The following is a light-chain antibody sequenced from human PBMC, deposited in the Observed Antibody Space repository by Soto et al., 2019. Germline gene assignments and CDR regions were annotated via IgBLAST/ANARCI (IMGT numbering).Light chain of an antibody. V-gene: IGLV2-8*01. CDR3: SSYAGSSNLGV. J-gene: IGLJ3*02. CDR2: EVS. Sequence: QSVLTQPPSASGSPGQSVTISCTGPSSDVGGYNYVSWYQQHPVRAPQLMIYEVSKRPSGVPDRFSGSKSGNTASLTVSGRQAEDEADYYCSSYAGSSNLGVFGGGTKLTVL. CDR1: SSDVGGYNY.